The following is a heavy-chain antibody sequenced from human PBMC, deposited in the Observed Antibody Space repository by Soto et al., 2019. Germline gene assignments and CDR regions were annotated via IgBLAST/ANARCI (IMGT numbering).Heavy chain of an antibody. Sequence: XETLSLPCRGSWGSISSSYWSWIRQPPGKGLEWIGYIYYSGSTRYNPSLKSRVTISVDTSKNQFYLKLSSVTAADTAVYYCARDVPEGMDLWGRGTTVTVSS. CDR1: WGSISSSY. J-gene: IGHJ6*02. CDR2: IYYSGST. CDR3: ARDVPEGMDL. V-gene: IGHV4-59*01.